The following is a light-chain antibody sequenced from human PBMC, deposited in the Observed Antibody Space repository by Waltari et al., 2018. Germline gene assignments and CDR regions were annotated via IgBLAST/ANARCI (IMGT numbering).Light chain of an antibody. J-gene: IGKJ5*01. CDR2: AAS. Sequence: DIQMTQSPSSLSASIGDRVIITCRASKTISNYLHWYQHKPGKAPKLLIYAASSLQSGVPSRFSGTESGTDFTLTISSLQPEDFATYYCQQTYTMPITFGQGTRLEIK. CDR1: KTISNY. V-gene: IGKV1-39*01. CDR3: QQTYTMPIT.